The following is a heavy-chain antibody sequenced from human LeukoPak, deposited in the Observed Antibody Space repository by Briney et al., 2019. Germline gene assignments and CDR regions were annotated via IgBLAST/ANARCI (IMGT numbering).Heavy chain of an antibody. CDR2: ISGSGGST. CDR3: AKDPRVGSRVATPCH. J-gene: IGHJ4*02. D-gene: IGHD5-24*01. Sequence: GGSLRLSCAASGFTFTSYAMSWVRQAPGKRLEWVPAISGSGGSTYYADSVKGRFTISRDNSKSTLFLQMNSLRAEDTAVYYCAKDPRVGSRVATPCHWGQGTLVTVSS. V-gene: IGHV3-23*01. CDR1: GFTFTSYA.